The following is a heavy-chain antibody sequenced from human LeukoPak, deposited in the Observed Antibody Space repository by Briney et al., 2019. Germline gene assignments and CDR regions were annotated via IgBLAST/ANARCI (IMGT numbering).Heavy chain of an antibody. CDR3: AKVSYDSSGYRD. J-gene: IGHJ4*02. V-gene: IGHV3-23*01. D-gene: IGHD3-22*01. CDR2: ISGSGGST. CDR1: GFTFSSYA. Sequence: GGSLRLSCAASGFTFSSYAMSWVRQAPGKGLEWVSAISGSGGSTYYADSVKGRFTISRDNSKKTLYLQMNSLRAEDTAVYYCAKVSYDSSGYRDWGQGTLVTVSS.